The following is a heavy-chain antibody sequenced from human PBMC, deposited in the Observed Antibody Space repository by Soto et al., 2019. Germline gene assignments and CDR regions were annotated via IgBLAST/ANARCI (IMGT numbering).Heavy chain of an antibody. CDR1: GGSISSGDYY. J-gene: IGHJ3*02. CDR2: IYYSGST. Sequence: SETLSLTCTVSGGSISSGDYYWSWIRQPPGKGLEWIGYIYYSGSTYYNPSLKSRVTISVDTSKNQFSLKLSSVTAADTAVYYCARVTSHYYDSSGSLAFDIWGQGTMVTVSS. V-gene: IGHV4-30-4*01. D-gene: IGHD3-22*01. CDR3: ARVTSHYYDSSGSLAFDI.